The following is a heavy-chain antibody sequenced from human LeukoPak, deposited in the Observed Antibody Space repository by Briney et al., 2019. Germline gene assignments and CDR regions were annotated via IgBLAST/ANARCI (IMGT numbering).Heavy chain of an antibody. J-gene: IGHJ4*02. CDR3: VTCLGSGYYFDY. Sequence: GGSLRLSCAASGFTFSGSAMHWVRQAPGKGLEWVSLILYDGSNEHYTDSVKGRFTISRDNSKNTLYLQMNSLRPEDTAVYYCVTCLGSGYYFDYWGQGTLVTVSS. V-gene: IGHV3-30*04. CDR2: ILYDGSNE. CDR1: GFTFSGSA. D-gene: IGHD3-3*01.